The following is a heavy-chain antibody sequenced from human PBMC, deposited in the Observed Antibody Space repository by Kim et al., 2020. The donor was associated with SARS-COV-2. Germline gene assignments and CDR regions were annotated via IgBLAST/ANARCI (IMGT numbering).Heavy chain of an antibody. V-gene: IGHV3-33*01. CDR3: AREGQWLVSGMDV. D-gene: IGHD6-19*01. CDR2: IWYDGSNK. CDR1: GFTFSSYG. J-gene: IGHJ6*02. Sequence: GGSLRLSCAASGFTFSSYGMHWVRQAPGKGLELVAVIWYDGSNKYYADSVKGRFTISRDNSKNTLYLQMNSLRAEDTAVYYCAREGQWLVSGMDVWGQGTTVTVSS.